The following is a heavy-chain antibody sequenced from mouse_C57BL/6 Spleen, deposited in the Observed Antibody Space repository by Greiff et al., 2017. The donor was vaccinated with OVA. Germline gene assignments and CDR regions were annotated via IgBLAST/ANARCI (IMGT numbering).Heavy chain of an antibody. CDR1: GYTFTGYW. D-gene: IGHD3-2*02. J-gene: IGHJ3*01. CDR3: ARDQLRRYWFAY. Sequence: VHLVESGAELMKPGASVKLSCKATGYTFTGYWIEWVKQRPGHGLEWIGEILPGSGSTNYNEKFKGKATFTADKSSNTAYMQLSSLTTEDSAIYESARDQLRRYWFAYWGQGTLVTVSA. V-gene: IGHV1-9*01. CDR2: ILPGSGST.